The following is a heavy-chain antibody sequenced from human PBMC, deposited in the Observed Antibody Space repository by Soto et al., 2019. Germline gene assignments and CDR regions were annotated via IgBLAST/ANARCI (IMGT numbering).Heavy chain of an antibody. V-gene: IGHV4-31*03. CDR2: IYYSGST. CDR3: ARARMVRGIIYYYGMDV. D-gene: IGHD3-10*01. Sequence: QVQLQESGPGLVKSSQTLSLTCTVSGGSISSDGNYWSWICQHPGKDLEWIGYIYYSGSTYYNPSLKSRVTISVDTSKNQFSLKLNSVTAADTAVYYCARARMVRGIIYYYGMDVWGQGTTVTVSS. CDR1: GGSISSDGNY. J-gene: IGHJ6*02.